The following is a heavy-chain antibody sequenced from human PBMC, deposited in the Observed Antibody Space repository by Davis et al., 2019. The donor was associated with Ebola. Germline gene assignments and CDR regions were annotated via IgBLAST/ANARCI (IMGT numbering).Heavy chain of an antibody. CDR2: IIPIFGTA. V-gene: IGHV1-69*06. Sequence: AASVQVSCKASAGTFSSYAISWVRQAPGQGLEWMGGIIPIFGTANYAQKFQGRVTITADKSTSTAYMELSSLRSEDTAVYYCASRGYGSGSYNWFDPWGQGTLVTVSS. J-gene: IGHJ5*02. CDR1: AGTFSSYA. D-gene: IGHD3-10*01. CDR3: ASRGYGSGSYNWFDP.